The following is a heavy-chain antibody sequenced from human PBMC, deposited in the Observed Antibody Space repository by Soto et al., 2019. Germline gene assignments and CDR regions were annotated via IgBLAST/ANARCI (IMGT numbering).Heavy chain of an antibody. D-gene: IGHD3-3*01. CDR2: IPYDGSHQ. Sequence: QVHLVESGGGVVQPGRSLRLSCAASGFTFSSHGMHWIRQAPGKGLEWVAVIPYDGSHQYYADSVKGRFSISRDNSKNTLYLQMNSLRAEDTAVYYCATLRVLEWEVQESDYWGQGTLVSVSS. CDR3: ATLRVLEWEVQESDY. V-gene: IGHV3-30*03. J-gene: IGHJ4*02. CDR1: GFTFSSHG.